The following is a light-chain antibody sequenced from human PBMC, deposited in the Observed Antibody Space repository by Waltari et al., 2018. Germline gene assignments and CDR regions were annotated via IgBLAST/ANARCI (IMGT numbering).Light chain of an antibody. CDR2: KDN. Sequence: SYELTQPSSVSVSPGKTATITCSGDVVAKKYSRWFQQKPGQAPVVVIYKDNERPSGIPERFSGSSSGTTVTLTISGAQVEDEADYYCYSAADNNLRVFGGGTKLTVL. J-gene: IGLJ3*02. CDR3: YSAADNNLRV. CDR1: VVAKKY. V-gene: IGLV3-27*01.